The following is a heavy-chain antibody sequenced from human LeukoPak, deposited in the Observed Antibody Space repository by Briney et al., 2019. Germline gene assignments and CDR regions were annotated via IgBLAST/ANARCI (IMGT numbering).Heavy chain of an antibody. Sequence: GGSLRLSCAASGFTVSSNYMSWVRQAPGKGLEWVSAISGSGGSTYYADSVKGRFIISRDNSKNTLYLRMNSLRAEDTAVYYCAKSSSSGWYPYYFDYWGQGTLVTVSS. CDR2: ISGSGGST. V-gene: IGHV3-23*01. J-gene: IGHJ4*02. CDR1: GFTVSSNY. D-gene: IGHD6-19*01. CDR3: AKSSSSGWYPYYFDY.